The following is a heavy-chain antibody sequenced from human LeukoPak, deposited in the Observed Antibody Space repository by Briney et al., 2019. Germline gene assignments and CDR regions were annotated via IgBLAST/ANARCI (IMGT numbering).Heavy chain of an antibody. V-gene: IGHV3-33*08. CDR2: IWYDGSNK. CDR3: ARLFSYDY. J-gene: IGHJ4*02. D-gene: IGHD3-9*01. Sequence: GGSLRLSCAASGXTFSSYAMSWVRQAPGKGLEWVAVIWYDGSNKYYADSVKGRFTISRDNSKNTLYLQMNSLRAEDTAVYYCARLFSYDYWGQGTLVTVSS. CDR1: GXTFSSYA.